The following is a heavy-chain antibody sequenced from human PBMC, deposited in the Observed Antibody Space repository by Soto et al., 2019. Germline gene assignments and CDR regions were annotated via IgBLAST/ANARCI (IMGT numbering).Heavy chain of an antibody. D-gene: IGHD1-1*01. CDR1: GGSISSPSYY. CDR3: ARLTGITTFRRDY. J-gene: IGHJ4*02. Sequence: QLQLQESGPGLVKPSENLSLTCSVSGGSISSPSYYWGWIRQPPGKGLEWIGSIYYSGNTYYNPSLKSRVTIFVDTSRNQFSLKVNSVTAADTAGYFCARLTGITTFRRDYWGQGTLVTVSS. CDR2: IYYSGNT. V-gene: IGHV4-39*01.